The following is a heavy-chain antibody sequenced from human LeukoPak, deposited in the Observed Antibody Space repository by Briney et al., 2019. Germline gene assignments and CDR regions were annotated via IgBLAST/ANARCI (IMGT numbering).Heavy chain of an antibody. J-gene: IGHJ4*02. CDR3: ARHLTYYYGSGTGPIGY. Sequence: GGSLRLSCAASGFTVSSNYMSWVRQAPGKGLEWVSVIYSGGSTYYADSVKGRFSISRDNSKNTLYLQMNSLRAEDTAVYYCARHLTYYYGSGTGPIGYWGQGTLVTLSS. CDR1: GFTVSSNY. CDR2: IYSGGST. D-gene: IGHD3-10*01. V-gene: IGHV3-66*04.